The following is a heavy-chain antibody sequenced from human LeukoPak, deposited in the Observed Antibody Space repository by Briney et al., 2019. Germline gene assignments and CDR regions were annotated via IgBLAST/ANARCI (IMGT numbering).Heavy chain of an antibody. Sequence: SVKVSCKASGYTFTSYYMHWVRQAPGQGLEWMGGIIPIFGTANYAQKFQGRVTITADESTSTAYMELSSLRSEDTAVYYCARIGVVTSPPEYYFDYWGQGTLVTVSS. CDR3: ARIGVVTSPPEYYFDY. CDR2: IIPIFGTA. J-gene: IGHJ4*02. CDR1: GYTFTSYY. D-gene: IGHD3-3*01. V-gene: IGHV1-69*13.